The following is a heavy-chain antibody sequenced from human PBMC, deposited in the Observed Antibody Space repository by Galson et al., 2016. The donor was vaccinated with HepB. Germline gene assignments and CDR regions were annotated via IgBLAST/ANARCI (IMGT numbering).Heavy chain of an antibody. J-gene: IGHJ4*02. CDR3: ARQYWGGPSDY. D-gene: IGHD2/OR15-2a*01. Sequence: ETLSLTCAVSGVSISSSDWWSWVRQSPGQGLEWIGQIFHSGRVNYTPSLASRVTISIAMSNNHFSLSLTSVTAADTALYYCARQYWGGPSDYWGQGTLVTVSS. V-gene: IGHV4-4*02. CDR2: IFHSGRV. CDR1: GVSISSSDW.